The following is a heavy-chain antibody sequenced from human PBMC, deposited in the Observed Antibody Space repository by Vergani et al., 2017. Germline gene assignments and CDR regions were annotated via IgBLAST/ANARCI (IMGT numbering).Heavy chain of an antibody. CDR1: GFNFRRYG. V-gene: IGHV3-30*18. Sequence: QVNLVESGGGVVQPGGSLRLSCASSGFNFRRYGMHWVRQAPGKGLEWVALVSNDGKNKYYADSVTGRFTVSRDNSKNTLFLQMNSPRVEDTAVYYCVKDPYDDVVTVSVGTRIRTFDFWGQGTLVTVSS. CDR3: VKDPYDDVVTVSVGTRIRTFDF. D-gene: IGHD6-13*01. J-gene: IGHJ4*02. CDR2: VSNDGKNK.